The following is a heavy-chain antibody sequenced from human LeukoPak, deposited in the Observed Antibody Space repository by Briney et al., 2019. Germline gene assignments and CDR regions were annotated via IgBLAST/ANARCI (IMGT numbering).Heavy chain of an antibody. D-gene: IGHD7-27*01. J-gene: IGHJ3*02. V-gene: IGHV4-59*01. CDR2: IYYSGST. Sequence: SETLSLTCSVSGGSFSGYYWSWLRQPPGKGLEWIGYIYYSGSTNYNPSLKSRVTISVDTSKNQLSLKLSSVTAADTAVYYCARGTGRSPVDAFDIWGQGTMVTVSS. CDR1: GGSFSGYY. CDR3: ARGTGRSPVDAFDI.